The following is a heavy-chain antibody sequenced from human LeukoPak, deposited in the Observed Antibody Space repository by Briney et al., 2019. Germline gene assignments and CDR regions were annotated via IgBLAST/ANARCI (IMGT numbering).Heavy chain of an antibody. Sequence: PGGALRLSCAASRFTFSSYAMSWVRQAPGKGLEWVSAISGRGGSTYYADSVRGRVTLSRDNSKNTLYMQMYALRAEDTAVYYCAKGKYCSGGSCNFDYWGQGTLVTVSS. CDR2: ISGRGGST. D-gene: IGHD2-15*01. CDR1: RFTFSSYA. V-gene: IGHV3-23*01. CDR3: AKGKYCSGGSCNFDY. J-gene: IGHJ4*02.